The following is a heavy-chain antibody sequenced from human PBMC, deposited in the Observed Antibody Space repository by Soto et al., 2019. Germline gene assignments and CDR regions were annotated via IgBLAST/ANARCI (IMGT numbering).Heavy chain of an antibody. CDR3: ARIGWGGDS. D-gene: IGHD7-27*01. Sequence: QVQLQESGPGRVKPSETLSLTCSVSGGSVRTGSYHWSWIRQPPGKGLEWIGFIPNNGSPDYNPSLNSRVVVSIDRSKNQFSLKVNSGTAADTAVYFCARIGWGGDSWGQGTLVTVSS. CDR2: IPNNGSP. V-gene: IGHV4-61*01. CDR1: GGSVRTGSYH. J-gene: IGHJ4*02.